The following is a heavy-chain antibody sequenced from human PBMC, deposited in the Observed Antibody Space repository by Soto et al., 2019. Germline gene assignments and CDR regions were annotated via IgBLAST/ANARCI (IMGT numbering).Heavy chain of an antibody. Sequence: QITLKESGPTLVKPTQTLTLTCTFSGFSLTSGVVGVGWFRQPPGEALEWLALIYWNDEQYYNPSLRNRLNITRDTSNNQVVLTMTNMDPADTATYYCAHRLPGPSGYDVWGQGTRVTVSS. V-gene: IGHV2-5*01. CDR2: IYWNDEQ. CDR3: AHRLPGPSGYDV. J-gene: IGHJ6*02. CDR1: GFSLTSGVVG. D-gene: IGHD6-13*01.